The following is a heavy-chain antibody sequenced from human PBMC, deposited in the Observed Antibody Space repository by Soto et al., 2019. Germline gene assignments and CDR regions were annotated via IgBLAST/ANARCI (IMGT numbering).Heavy chain of an antibody. J-gene: IGHJ6*02. CDR3: ARGRKKRHFYNYGLDV. CDR2: INDSGYV. Sequence: SETLSLTCAVYVGSFSGYYWNWVRQSQEKGLEWIGEINDSGYVKYNPSLKNRVTMAVDTAKNQFSVTLTSVTAADTAVYFCARGRKKRHFYNYGLDVWGRGTTVTVSS. CDR1: VGSFSGYY. V-gene: IGHV4-34*01.